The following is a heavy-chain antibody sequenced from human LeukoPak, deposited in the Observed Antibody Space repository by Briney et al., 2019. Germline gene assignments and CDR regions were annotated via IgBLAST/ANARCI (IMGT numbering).Heavy chain of an antibody. CDR2: INWNGGRT. CDR3: ARVASSDAFDI. CDR1: GFTFDDYG. Sequence: GGSLRLSCIASGFTFDDYGMNWVRQAPGKGLEWVSGINWNGGRTGYADSVKGRFTISRDNAKNSLYLQMNSLRAEDTAVYYCARVASSDAFDIWGQGTMVTVSS. J-gene: IGHJ3*02. V-gene: IGHV3-20*04.